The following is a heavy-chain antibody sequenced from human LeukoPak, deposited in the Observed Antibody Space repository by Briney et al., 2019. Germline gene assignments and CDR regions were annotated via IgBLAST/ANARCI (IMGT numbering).Heavy chain of an antibody. CDR2: INPSGGST. J-gene: IGHJ5*02. CDR1: GYTFTSYY. D-gene: IGHD2-15*01. CDR3: ARVQDEGYCSGGSCSNWFDP. V-gene: IGHV1-46*01. Sequence: ASVKVSCKASGYTFTSYYMHWVRQAPGQGLEWMGIINPSGGSTSYARKFQGRVTMTRDTSTSTVYMELSSLRSEDTAVYYCARVQDEGYCSGGSCSNWFDPWGQGTLVTVSS.